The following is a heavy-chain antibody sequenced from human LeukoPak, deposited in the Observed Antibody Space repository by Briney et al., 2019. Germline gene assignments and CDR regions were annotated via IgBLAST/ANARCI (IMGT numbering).Heavy chain of an antibody. CDR3: ARGLKYSTGWYYFDY. J-gene: IGHJ4*02. CDR1: GFTVSSNY. CDR2: IYSGGST. Sequence: GGSLRLSCAASGFTVSSNYMSWVRQAPGKGLEWVSVIYSGGSTYYGDSVKGRLTISRDNSKNTLYLQMNSLRAEDTAVYYCARGLKYSTGWYYFDYWGQGTLVTVSS. V-gene: IGHV3-53*01. D-gene: IGHD6-19*01.